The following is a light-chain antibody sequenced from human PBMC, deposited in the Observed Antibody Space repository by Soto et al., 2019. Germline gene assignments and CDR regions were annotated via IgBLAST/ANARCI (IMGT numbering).Light chain of an antibody. V-gene: IGKV3-20*01. J-gene: IGKJ1*01. Sequence: ETVLTQSPGTLSLSPGERATLSCRASQTIRSNYLAWYRQTPGQAPRLLIYGASNRATGIADRFSGSGSGTDFTLLISRLAPEDFALYSGQQYGSSPWTFGQGTKGEIK. CDR1: QTIRSNY. CDR3: QQYGSSPWT. CDR2: GAS.